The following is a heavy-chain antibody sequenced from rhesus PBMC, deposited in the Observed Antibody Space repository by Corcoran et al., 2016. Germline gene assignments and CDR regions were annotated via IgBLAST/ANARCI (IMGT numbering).Heavy chain of an antibody. CDR3: ARRVYKIGTGYSYFDY. V-gene: IGHV4-73*01. CDR2: IYGNRRRT. D-gene: IGHD3-3*01. J-gene: IGHJ4*01. Sequence: QVQLQQWGEGLVQPSETLSLTCAVYGGSIRGYYYWRWLRQPPGKGLEWIGYIYGNRRRTNHNPALKKGVTIAKDTSKNQVSLKLSSVTAADTAVYYCARRVYKIGTGYSYFDYWGKGVLVTVSS. CDR1: GGSIRGYYY.